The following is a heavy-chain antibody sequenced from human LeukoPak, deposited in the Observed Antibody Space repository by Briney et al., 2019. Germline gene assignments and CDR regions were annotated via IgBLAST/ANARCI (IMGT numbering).Heavy chain of an antibody. D-gene: IGHD6-13*01. CDR1: GFTFSNSA. CDR2: ISHDGNRK. J-gene: IGHJ6*02. V-gene: IGHV3-30-3*01. CDR3: ASDAAQQQLSNLFYGMDV. Sequence: PGKSLRLSCAVSGFTFSNSAMHWVRQAPGKGLEWVALISHDGNRKYYADSVKGRFTISRDNSKNTLYLQMNSLRAEDTAVYFCASDAAQQQLSNLFYGMDVWGQGTTVTVPS.